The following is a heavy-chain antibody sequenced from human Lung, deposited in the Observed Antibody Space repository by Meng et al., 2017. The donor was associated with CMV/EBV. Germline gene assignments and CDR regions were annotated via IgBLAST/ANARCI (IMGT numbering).Heavy chain of an antibody. Sequence: VQLQASGHGLVKPSQTLSLTCPVSGGSISSGGYSWSWIRQHPGKGLEWIGYIHSSGSTYYNPSLRSRLTISVDTSKNQFSLKLSSVTAADTAVYYCARASYGSGSPLGESWFDPWGQGTLVTVSS. CDR1: GGSISSGGYS. V-gene: IGHV4-31*03. CDR3: ARASYGSGSPLGESWFDP. J-gene: IGHJ5*02. CDR2: IHSSGST. D-gene: IGHD3-10*01.